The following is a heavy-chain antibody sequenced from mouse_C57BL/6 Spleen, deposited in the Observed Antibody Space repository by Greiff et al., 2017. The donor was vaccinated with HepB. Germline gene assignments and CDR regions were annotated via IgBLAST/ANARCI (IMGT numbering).Heavy chain of an antibody. D-gene: IGHD4-1*01. CDR1: GFTFSNYW. V-gene: IGHV6-3*01. CDR3: TCSSGTFFDY. J-gene: IGHJ2*01. CDR2: IRLKSDNYAT. Sequence: EVKVEESGGGLVQPGGSMKLSCVASGFTFSNYWMNWVRQSPEKGLEWVAQIRLKSDNYATHYAESVKGRFTISRDDSKSTLYLQMNKLRAKNTGIYYCTCSSGTFFDYWGQGTTLTVSS.